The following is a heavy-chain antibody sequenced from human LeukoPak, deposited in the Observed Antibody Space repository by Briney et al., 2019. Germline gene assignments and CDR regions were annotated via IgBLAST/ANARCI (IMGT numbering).Heavy chain of an antibody. D-gene: IGHD3-22*01. CDR3: ARDRNEYYYDSSGVVRYYYMDV. V-gene: IGHV4-34*01. Sequence: SETLSLTCAVYGGSFSGYYWSWIRQPPGKGLEWIGEINHSGSTNYNPSLKSRVTISVDTSKNQFSLKLSSVTAADTAVYYCARDRNEYYYDSSGVVRYYYMDVWGKGTTVTVSS. J-gene: IGHJ6*03. CDR2: INHSGST. CDR1: GGSFSGYY.